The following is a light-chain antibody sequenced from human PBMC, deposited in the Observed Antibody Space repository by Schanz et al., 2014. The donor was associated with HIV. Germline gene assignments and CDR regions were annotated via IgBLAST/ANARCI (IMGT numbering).Light chain of an antibody. J-gene: IGLJ3*02. CDR2: EVT. CDR3: SSYAGTNNLWV. Sequence: QSALTQPPSASGSPGQSVTISCTGTSIDVGAYNLVSWYQHHPGKAPKLMIFEVTKRPSGVPDRFSGSKSGNTASLTVSGLQAEDEADYYCSSYAGTNNLWVFGGGTKLTVL. V-gene: IGLV2-8*01. CDR1: SIDVGAYNL.